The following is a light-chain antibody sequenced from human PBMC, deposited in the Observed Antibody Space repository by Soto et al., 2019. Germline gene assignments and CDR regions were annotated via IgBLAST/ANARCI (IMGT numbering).Light chain of an antibody. V-gene: IGKV1-5*01. CDR3: QQYYSYPRT. J-gene: IGKJ1*01. CDR1: HRISTW. Sequence: DIQMTQSPSTLSASVGDRVTITCRASHRISTWLAWYQQKPGKAPKALIYDVSSLESGVPSRFSGSGSGTDFTLTISCLQSEDFATYYCQQYYSYPRTFGQGTKVDTK. CDR2: DVS.